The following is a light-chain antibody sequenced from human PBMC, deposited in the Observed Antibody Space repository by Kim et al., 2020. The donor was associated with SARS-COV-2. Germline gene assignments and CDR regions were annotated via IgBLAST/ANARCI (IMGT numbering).Light chain of an antibody. CDR2: YDS. CDR3: QVWDSSSDHRV. Sequence: SYELTQPPSVSVAPGKTARITCGGNNIGSKSVHWYQQKPDQAPVLVIYYDSDRPSGIPERFSGSNSGNTATLTISRVEAGDEADYYCQVWDSSSDHRVFCGGTQLTVL. J-gene: IGLJ3*02. CDR1: NIGSKS. V-gene: IGLV3-21*04.